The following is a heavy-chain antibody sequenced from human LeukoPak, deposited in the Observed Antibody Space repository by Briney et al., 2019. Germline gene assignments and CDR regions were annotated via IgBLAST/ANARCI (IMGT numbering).Heavy chain of an antibody. CDR3: ARAFMDYGSGSWGAVGY. V-gene: IGHV4-30-4*01. D-gene: IGHD3-10*01. CDR1: GGSISSGDYY. CDR2: IYYSGST. Sequence: PSETLSLTCTVSGGSISSGDYYWSWIRQPPGKGLEWIGYIYYSGSTYYNPSLKSRVTISVDTSKNQFSLKLSSVTAADTAVYYCARAFMDYGSGSWGAVGYWGQGTLVTVSS. J-gene: IGHJ4*02.